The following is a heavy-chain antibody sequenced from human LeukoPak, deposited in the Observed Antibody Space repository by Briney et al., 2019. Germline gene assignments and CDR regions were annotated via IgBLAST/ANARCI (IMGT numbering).Heavy chain of an antibody. CDR2: ICSDGSNR. CDR3: TRDIENASGREREPYVLDI. D-gene: IGHD3-10*01. J-gene: IGHJ3*02. Sequence: GGSLRLSCAASGFTLSSYGMDWVRQAPGRGLEWVAVICSDGSNRYYAASVKGRFTISRDNSKNTLYLQMKSLRAEDTAVYYCTRDIENASGREREPYVLDIWVHGKMVTVSS. CDR1: GFTLSSYG. V-gene: IGHV3-33*01.